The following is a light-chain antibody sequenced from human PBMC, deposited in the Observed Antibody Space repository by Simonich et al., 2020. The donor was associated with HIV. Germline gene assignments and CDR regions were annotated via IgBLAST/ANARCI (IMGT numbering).Light chain of an antibody. CDR2: AAS. Sequence: DIQMTQSRSSLSASVGDRVTITCRESQSISSYLNWYQQKPGKAPKLLIYAASSLQSGVTSRFSGSGSGTDFTLTISSLQPEDFATYYCQQSFSAPRTFGPGTKVEIK. V-gene: IGKV1-39*01. CDR3: QQSFSAPRT. J-gene: IGKJ1*01. CDR1: QSISSY.